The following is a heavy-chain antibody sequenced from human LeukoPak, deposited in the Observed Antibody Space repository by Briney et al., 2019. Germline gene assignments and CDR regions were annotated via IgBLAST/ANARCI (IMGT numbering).Heavy chain of an antibody. Sequence: ASVKVSCKASGYTFTSYYMHWVRQAPGQGLEWMEIIDPSGGSSIYAQKFQGRVTMTRDTSTSTVYMELSSLRSEDTAVYYCARAGPRGDTAMVLTYWGQRTLVTASS. CDR1: GYTFTSYY. CDR2: IDPSGGSS. J-gene: IGHJ4*02. D-gene: IGHD5-18*01. CDR3: ARAGPRGDTAMVLTY. V-gene: IGHV1-46*01.